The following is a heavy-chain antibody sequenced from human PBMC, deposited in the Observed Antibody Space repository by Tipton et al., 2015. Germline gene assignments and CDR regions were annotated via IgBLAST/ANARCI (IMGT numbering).Heavy chain of an antibody. CDR1: GDSISSYF. V-gene: IGHV4-59*01. CDR3: AGTGYCTGGSCRFNYFDY. Sequence: TLSLTCTVSGDSISSYFWSWIRQPPGKGLEWIGCVYYSGSTNYNPSLKSRVTISLDTSKNQFSLKLSSGTAADTALYYCAGTGYCTGGSCRFNYFDYWGQGILVTVSS. D-gene: IGHD2-15*01. J-gene: IGHJ4*02. CDR2: VYYSGST.